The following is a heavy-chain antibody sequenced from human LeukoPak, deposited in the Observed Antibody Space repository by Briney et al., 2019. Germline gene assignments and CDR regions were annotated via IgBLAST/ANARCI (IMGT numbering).Heavy chain of an antibody. CDR2: INHSGST. V-gene: IGHV4-34*01. D-gene: IGHD3-10*01. CDR1: GGSFSGYY. J-gene: IGHJ5*02. Sequence: SSETLSLTCAVYGGSFSGYYWSWIRQPPGKGLEWIGEINHSGSTNYNPSLKSRVTISVDTSKNQFSLKLSSVTAADTAVYYCARGSSYGSGSYYGWFDPWGQGTLVTVSS. CDR3: ARGSSYGSGSYYGWFDP.